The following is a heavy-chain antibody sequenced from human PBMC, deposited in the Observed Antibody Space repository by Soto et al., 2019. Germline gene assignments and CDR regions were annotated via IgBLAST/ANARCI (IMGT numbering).Heavy chain of an antibody. V-gene: IGHV1-8*01. Sequence: EASVKVSCKASGYTFTSYDINWVRQATGQGLEWMGWMNPNSGNTGYAQKFQGRVTMTRNTSISTAYMELSSLRSEDTAVYYCARDRYYYYGMDVWGQGTTVTVSS. CDR2: MNPNSGNT. CDR1: GYTFTSYD. CDR3: ARDRYYYYGMDV. J-gene: IGHJ6*02.